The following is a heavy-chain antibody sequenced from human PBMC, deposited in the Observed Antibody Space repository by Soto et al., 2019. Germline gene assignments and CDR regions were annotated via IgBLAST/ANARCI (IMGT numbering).Heavy chain of an antibody. CDR1: GFTFSSYG. J-gene: IGHJ4*02. D-gene: IGHD3-16*02. CDR2: ISYDGSNK. Sequence: QVQLVESGGGVVQPGRSLRLSCAASGFTFSSYGMHWVRQAPGKGLEWVAVISYDGSNKYYADSVKGRFTISRDNSKNTLYLQMNSLRAEDTAVYYCAKDLYDYVWGSYPPHSGWGQGTLVTVSS. CDR3: AKDLYDYVWGSYPPHSG. V-gene: IGHV3-30*18.